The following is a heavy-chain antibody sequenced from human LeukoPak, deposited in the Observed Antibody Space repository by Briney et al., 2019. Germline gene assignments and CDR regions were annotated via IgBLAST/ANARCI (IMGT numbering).Heavy chain of an antibody. CDR2: IWYDGSNK. CDR1: GFTFSSYG. CDR3: ARDSEATDAGHSGYDSPSDY. V-gene: IGHV3-33*08. J-gene: IGHJ4*02. Sequence: PGGSLRLSCAASGFTFSSYGMHWVRQAPGKGLEWVAFIWYDGSNKYYADSVRGRFTISRDNSKDTLYLQMNSLRAEDTAVYYCARDSEATDAGHSGYDSPSDYWGQGTLVTVSS. D-gene: IGHD5-12*01.